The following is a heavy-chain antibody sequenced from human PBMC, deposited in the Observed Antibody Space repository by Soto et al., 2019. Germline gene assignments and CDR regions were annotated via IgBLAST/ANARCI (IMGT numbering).Heavy chain of an antibody. J-gene: IGHJ4*02. CDR1: GFTFSGSA. CDR2: IRSKANSYAT. Sequence: HPGGSLRLSCAASGFTFSGSAMHWVRQASGKGLEWAGRIRSKANSYATAYAASVKGRFTISRDDSKNTAYLQMNSLKTEDTAVYYCTASGSYTTHHYWGQGTLVTVSS. CDR3: TASGSYTTHHY. V-gene: IGHV3-73*01. D-gene: IGHD1-26*01.